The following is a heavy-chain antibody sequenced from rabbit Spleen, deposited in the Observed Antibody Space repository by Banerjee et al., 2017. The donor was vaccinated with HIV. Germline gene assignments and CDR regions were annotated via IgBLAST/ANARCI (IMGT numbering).Heavy chain of an antibody. Sequence: QSLEESGGGLVKPGGTLTLTCTASGFSFSSDYYMCWVRQAPGKGLEWIGCIYVGSIGDTYYASWAKGRFTISKTSSTTVTLQMPSLTAADTATYFCARAAVGFNGYNHAYYYGMDLWGPGTLVTVS. J-gene: IGHJ6*01. V-gene: IGHV1S40*01. D-gene: IGHD6-1*01. CDR3: ARAAVGFNGYNHAYYYGMDL. CDR1: GFSFSSDYY. CDR2: IYVGSIGDT.